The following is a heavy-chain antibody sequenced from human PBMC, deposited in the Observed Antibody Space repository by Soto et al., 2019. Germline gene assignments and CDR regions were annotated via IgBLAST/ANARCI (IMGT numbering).Heavy chain of an antibody. Sequence: QVQLVQSGAEVKKPGSSVKVSCKASGGTFSSYAISWVRQAPGQGLEWMGGIIPIFGTANYAQKFQGRVTITADESTSTAYMELGSLRSEDTAVYYCARDISGWAGPGWDYWGQGTLVTVSS. J-gene: IGHJ4*02. V-gene: IGHV1-69*12. CDR2: IIPIFGTA. CDR3: ARDISGWAGPGWDY. D-gene: IGHD3-10*01. CDR1: GGTFSSYA.